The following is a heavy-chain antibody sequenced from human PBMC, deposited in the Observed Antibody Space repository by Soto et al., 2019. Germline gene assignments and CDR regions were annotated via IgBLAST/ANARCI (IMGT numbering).Heavy chain of an antibody. V-gene: IGHV1-69*13. D-gene: IGHD3-22*01. J-gene: IGHJ4*02. CDR1: GGTFSSYT. CDR3: ASHYDSSGYYYRGLDY. CDR2: IIPIFGTA. Sequence: SVKVSCKASGGTFSSYTISWVRQAPGQGLEWMGGIIPIFGTADYAQKFQGRVTITADESTSTAYMELSSLRSEDTAVYYCASHYDSSGYYYRGLDYWGQGTLVTVSS.